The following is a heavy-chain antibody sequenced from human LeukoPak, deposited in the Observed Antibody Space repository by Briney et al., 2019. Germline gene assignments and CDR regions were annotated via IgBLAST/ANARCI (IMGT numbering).Heavy chain of an antibody. CDR3: ARAQGIVGAPYYFDY. Sequence: SETLSLTCTVSGGSISSYYWSWIRQPPGKGLEWLGYIYYSGSTNYNPSLKSRVTISVDTSKNQFSLKLSSVTAADTAVYYCARAQGIVGAPYYFDYWGQGTLVTVSS. D-gene: IGHD1-26*01. CDR1: GGSISSYY. V-gene: IGHV4-59*01. J-gene: IGHJ4*02. CDR2: IYYSGST.